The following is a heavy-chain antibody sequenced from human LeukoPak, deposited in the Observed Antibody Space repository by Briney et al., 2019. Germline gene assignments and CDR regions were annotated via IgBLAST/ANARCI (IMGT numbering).Heavy chain of an antibody. CDR2: IYHSVST. CDR1: GYSISSGYD. V-gene: IGHV4-38-2*02. CDR3: ARQPRSYYGSGSYYNGFDY. J-gene: IGHJ4*02. Sequence: SETLSLTFTVSGYSISSGYDWGWIRQPPGKGREWIGSIYHSVSTYYNPSLKSRVTISVDTSKNHFSLKLSSVTGADTAVYYCARQPRSYYGSGSYYNGFDYWGQGTLVTVSS. D-gene: IGHD3-10*01.